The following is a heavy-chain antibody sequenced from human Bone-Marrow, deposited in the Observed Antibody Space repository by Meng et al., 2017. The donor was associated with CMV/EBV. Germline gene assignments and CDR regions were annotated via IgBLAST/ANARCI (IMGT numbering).Heavy chain of an antibody. CDR1: GFTFSSYW. Sequence: GESLKISCAASGFTFSSYWMHWVRQAPGKGLVWVSRINSDGSSTSYADSVKGRFTISRDNAKNTLYLQMNSLRAEDTAVYYCARDRGGNEYFQHWGQGTLVTVYS. D-gene: IGHD3-16*01. CDR2: INSDGSST. J-gene: IGHJ1*01. CDR3: ARDRGGNEYFQH. V-gene: IGHV3-74*01.